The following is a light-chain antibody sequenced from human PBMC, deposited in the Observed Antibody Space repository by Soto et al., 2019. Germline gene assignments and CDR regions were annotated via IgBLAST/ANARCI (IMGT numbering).Light chain of an antibody. CDR1: QSVSSN. V-gene: IGKV3D-15*01. Sequence: EIVMTQSPATLSVSPGERATLSCRASQSVSSNLAGYQQKPGQAPRLLIYGATTRATGIPARFSGSGSGTEFTLTISRLQTEDYVVYYCQPYNNSPLTFGGGTKVAIK. CDR2: GAT. J-gene: IGKJ4*01. CDR3: QPYNNSPLT.